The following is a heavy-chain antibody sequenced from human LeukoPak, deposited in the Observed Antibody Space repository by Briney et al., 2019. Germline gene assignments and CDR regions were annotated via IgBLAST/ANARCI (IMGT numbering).Heavy chain of an antibody. J-gene: IGHJ6*04. Sequence: SETLSLTCTVSGVSISSSSYYWGWLRQPAGKGLEWIGRIYTTGSASYNPSLKSRVTISLDTSKNQFSLKLSSVTAADTGVYYCARQDVWGNGTTVTVSS. CDR1: GVSISSSSYY. CDR2: IYTTGSA. V-gene: IGHV4-61*02. CDR3: ARQDV.